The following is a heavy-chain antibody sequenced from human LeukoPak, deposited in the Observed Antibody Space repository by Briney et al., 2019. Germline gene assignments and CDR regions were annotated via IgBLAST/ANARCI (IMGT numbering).Heavy chain of an antibody. CDR1: GFTFSSYG. CDR2: IRYDGSNK. D-gene: IGHD6-13*01. V-gene: IGHV3-30*02. CDR3: AREYSSSSPGYYYYYMDV. Sequence: GGSLRLSCAASGFTFSSYGMHWVRQAPGKGLEWVAFIRYDGSNKYYADSVKGRFTISRDNSKNTLYLQMNSLRAEDTAVYYCAREYSSSSPGYYYYYMDVWGKGTTVTISS. J-gene: IGHJ6*03.